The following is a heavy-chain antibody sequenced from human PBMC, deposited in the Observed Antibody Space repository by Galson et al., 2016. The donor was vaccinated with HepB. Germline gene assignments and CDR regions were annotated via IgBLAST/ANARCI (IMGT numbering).Heavy chain of an antibody. Sequence: SVKVSCKAVGGSFDYFVINWVRQTPGQGLEWMGRIIPLLGITNYAEKIKDRGTIIADKSTSTASMVLSGLSFDDTAVYFCAGRHSTTWKDGLDVWGRGTTVAVSS. CDR3: AGRHSTTWKDGLDV. J-gene: IGHJ6*04. CDR2: IIPLLGIT. CDR1: GGSFDYFV. D-gene: IGHD1-1*01. V-gene: IGHV1-69*04.